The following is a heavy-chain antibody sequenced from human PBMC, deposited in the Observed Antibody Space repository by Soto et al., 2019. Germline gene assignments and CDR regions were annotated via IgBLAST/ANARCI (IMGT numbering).Heavy chain of an antibody. Sequence: ASVKVSCKASGYTFTSYGISWVRQAPGQGLERMGWISAYNGNTNYAQKFQGRVTMTTDTSTRTAYMELRSLSSDDAAVYYCARVREKHFDSSGVGGFVYWGQ. CDR3: ARVREKHFDSSGVGGFVY. CDR1: GYTFTSYG. D-gene: IGHD3-22*01. CDR2: ISAYNGNT. V-gene: IGHV1-18*01. J-gene: IGHJ4*02.